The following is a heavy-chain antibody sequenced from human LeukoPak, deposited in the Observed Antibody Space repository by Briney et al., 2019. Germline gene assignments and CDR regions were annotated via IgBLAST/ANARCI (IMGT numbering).Heavy chain of an antibody. CDR3: AKSSGYYSYYYYGMGV. D-gene: IGHD3-22*01. V-gene: IGHV3-23*01. CDR1: GFTFSSYA. Sequence: PGGSLRLSCAASGFTFSSYAMSWVRQAPGKGLEWVSVISGSGGSTYYADSVKGRFTISRDNSKNTLYLQMNSLRAEDTAVYYCAKSSGYYSYYYYGMGVWGQGTTVTVSS. CDR2: ISGSGGST. J-gene: IGHJ6*02.